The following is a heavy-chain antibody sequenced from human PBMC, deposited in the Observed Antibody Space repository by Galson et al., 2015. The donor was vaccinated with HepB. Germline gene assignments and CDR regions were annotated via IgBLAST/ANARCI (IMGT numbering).Heavy chain of an antibody. CDR3: ATRPHDNSGYYHGVFDF. CDR2: IKEDGSEK. CDR1: GFTFHTYW. V-gene: IGHV3-7*03. J-gene: IGHJ4*02. Sequence: SLRLSCAASGFTFHTYWVTWVRQAPGKGLEWVANIKEDGSEKYYVDSVKGRFTISRDNAKNLLYLQMNSLRAEDTAVYYCATRPHDNSGYYHGVFDFWGPGTLVSVSS. D-gene: IGHD3-22*01.